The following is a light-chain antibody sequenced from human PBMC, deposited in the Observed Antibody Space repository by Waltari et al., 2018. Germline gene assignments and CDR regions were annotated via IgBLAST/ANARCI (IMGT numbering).Light chain of an antibody. Sequence: DVVMTQSPLSLPVSLGQPASISCRSSLSLVHTDGHTYLNWFQQRPGQSPRRLIYKVSNRDSGVPDRFSGSGSDTAFTLKISRVEAEDVGIYYCMQATNWPLTFGQGTKVEIQ. J-gene: IGKJ1*01. CDR1: LSLVHTDGHTY. CDR2: KVS. V-gene: IGKV2-30*02. CDR3: MQATNWPLT.